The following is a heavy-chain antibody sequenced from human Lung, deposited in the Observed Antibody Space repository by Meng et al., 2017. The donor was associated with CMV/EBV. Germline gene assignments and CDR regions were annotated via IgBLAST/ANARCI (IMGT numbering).Heavy chain of an antibody. V-gene: IGHV3-7*01. J-gene: IGHJ6*04. CDR1: GFTFSSFW. Sequence: SXAASGFTFSSFWMAWVRQAPGKGLEWVGNIKQDESEIQYVGSVKGRFTITRDNAKNSLFLQMNSLRAEDTAVYYCARSMLEVNRYYYGMDVWGEGNXVTVSS. CDR2: IKQDESEI. D-gene: IGHD1-1*01. CDR3: ARSMLEVNRYYYGMDV.